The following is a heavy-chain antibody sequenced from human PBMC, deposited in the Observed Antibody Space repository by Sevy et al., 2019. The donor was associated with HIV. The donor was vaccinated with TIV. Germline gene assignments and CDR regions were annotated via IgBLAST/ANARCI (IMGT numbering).Heavy chain of an antibody. CDR2: ISNSGTTK. CDR3: ARDLPPSATTVAHFDY. D-gene: IGHD4-17*01. J-gene: IGHJ4*02. Sequence: GGSLRLSCTASGFPFSTYEMSWVRQAPGKGLEWISYISNSGTTKYYSDSVKGRFNISRDNAKKSLYLQMNSLRAEDTALYYCARDLPPSATTVAHFDYWGRGTLVTVSS. CDR1: GFPFSTYE. V-gene: IGHV3-48*03.